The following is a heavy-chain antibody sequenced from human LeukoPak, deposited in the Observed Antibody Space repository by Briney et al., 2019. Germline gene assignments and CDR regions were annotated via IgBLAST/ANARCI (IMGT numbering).Heavy chain of an antibody. J-gene: IGHJ4*02. CDR3: VKGFVHPTYYFDY. Sequence: GRTLRLSCAASGFTFSNYAMMSVCQAPRKRLEWVSSITGSGDGTYYADSVRGRFTISRDNSENTLYLQLNSLRAEDTAVYFCVKGFVHPTYYFDYWGQGTLVTVSS. CDR1: GFTFSNYA. D-gene: IGHD3-10*01. V-gene: IGHV3-23*01. CDR2: ITGSGDGT.